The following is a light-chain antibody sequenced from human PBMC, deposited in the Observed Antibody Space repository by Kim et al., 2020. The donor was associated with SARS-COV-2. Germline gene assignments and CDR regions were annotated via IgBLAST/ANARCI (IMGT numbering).Light chain of an antibody. CDR2: AAS. CDR1: QIINSY. J-gene: IGKJ1*01. CDR3: QQSFTTPT. Sequence: IQMTQSPSSLSASVGDRVTITCRANQIINSYLSWYQYKPGKAPKLLIFAASTLQGGVPSRFSGNGSGTDFTLTISSLQPEDFATYYCQQSFTTPTFGKGTKVDIK. V-gene: IGKV1-39*01.